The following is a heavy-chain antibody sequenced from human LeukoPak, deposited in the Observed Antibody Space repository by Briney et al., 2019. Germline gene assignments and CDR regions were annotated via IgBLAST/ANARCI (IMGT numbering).Heavy chain of an antibody. D-gene: IGHD6-13*01. Sequence: SETLSLTCTVSGGSISTANYYWGWIRQPPGKGLEWIGNIFYSGSTYYSPSLKSRVTISLDTSRNQFSLKLNSVTAADTALYYCAKDLRDDPYSSSWYGPDSWGQGTLVTVSS. CDR3: AKDLRDDPYSSSWYGPDS. V-gene: IGHV4-39*07. CDR1: GGSISTANYY. J-gene: IGHJ4*02. CDR2: IFYSGST.